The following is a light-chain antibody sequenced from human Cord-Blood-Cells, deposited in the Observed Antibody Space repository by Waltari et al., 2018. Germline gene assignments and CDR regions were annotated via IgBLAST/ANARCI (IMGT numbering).Light chain of an antibody. CDR3: QKYGSSHT. J-gene: IGKJ2*01. CDR2: GAS. V-gene: IGKV3-20*01. Sequence: EIVLTQSPGPLSLSPGERATLSCRASQSVSSSYLAWYQQKPGQAPRLLLYGASSRATGIPDRFSGSGSGTDFTLTISRLEPEDFAVYYCQKYGSSHTFGQGTKLEIK. CDR1: QSVSSSY.